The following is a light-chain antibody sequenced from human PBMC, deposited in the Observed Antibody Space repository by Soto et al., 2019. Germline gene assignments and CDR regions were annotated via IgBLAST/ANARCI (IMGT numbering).Light chain of an antibody. V-gene: IGKV1-33*01. CDR3: QQYDSLPPT. CDR1: QYINRY. Sequence: DIQLTHSPSSLSASVVDRVTITCQANQYINRYVNSYQQQLGKAPKLLMFDAATLESGVPSRFSGSGSGTGFTLTISSLQPEDFATYFCQQYDSLPPTFGGGTKVDIK. CDR2: DAA. J-gene: IGKJ4*01.